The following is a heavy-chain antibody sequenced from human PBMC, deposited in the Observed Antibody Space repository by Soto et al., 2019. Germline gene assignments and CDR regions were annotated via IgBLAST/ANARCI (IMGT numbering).Heavy chain of an antibody. CDR2: ISGSGVST. CDR1: GFTFSAYP. Sequence: EVQLLESGGVFVQPGGSLRLSCAASGFTFSAYPMTWVRQAPGQGLEWVSGISGSGVSTYYADSVKGRFTISRDTSKNTLYMQMNSLRAKDNAVYYCAKVYPTPGSNCSYFDYYYGMDVWGQGTPVIVSS. V-gene: IGHV3-23*01. D-gene: IGHD3-22*01. J-gene: IGHJ6*02. CDR3: AKVYPTPGSNCSYFDYYYGMDV.